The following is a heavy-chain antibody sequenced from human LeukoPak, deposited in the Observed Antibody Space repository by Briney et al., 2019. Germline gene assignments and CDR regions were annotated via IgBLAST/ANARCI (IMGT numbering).Heavy chain of an antibody. CDR3: ARGTMVN. Sequence: GGSLRLSCAASGFTVSSNYMSWVRQAPGKGLEWTSYISSSDSAIYYADSVKGRFTISRDNAKNSVYLQMNNLRDEDTAVYYCARGTMVNWGQGTLVTVSS. CDR2: ISSSDSAI. CDR1: GFTVSSNY. J-gene: IGHJ4*02. V-gene: IGHV3-48*02. D-gene: IGHD4/OR15-4a*01.